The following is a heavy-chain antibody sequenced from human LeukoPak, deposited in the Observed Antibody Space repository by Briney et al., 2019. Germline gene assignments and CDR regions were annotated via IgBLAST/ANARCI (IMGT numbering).Heavy chain of an antibody. Sequence: GESLKISCKASGFNFRTFWIGWVGQMPGKGLEWMGMIYPNDSDIRYSPSFQGQVTISADKSINTAYLQWSSLKASDSAMYYCGRTSGAPWGQGTLVTVSS. CDR2: IYPNDSDI. D-gene: IGHD1-26*01. V-gene: IGHV5-51*01. CDR1: GFNFRTFW. J-gene: IGHJ5*02. CDR3: GRTSGAP.